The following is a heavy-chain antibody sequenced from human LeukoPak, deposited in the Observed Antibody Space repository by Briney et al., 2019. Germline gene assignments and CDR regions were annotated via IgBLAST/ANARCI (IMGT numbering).Heavy chain of an antibody. Sequence: SETLSLTCTVSGGSISDYYWSWIRQPPGKGLEWIGYISYSGNTNYNPSFKSRVTISVDTSNNQFSLELSSVTAADTAVYYCARYVWGSYPTFQDYWGQGTLVTVSS. D-gene: IGHD3-16*02. V-gene: IGHV4-59*01. CDR3: ARYVWGSYPTFQDY. CDR2: ISYSGNT. CDR1: GGSISDYY. J-gene: IGHJ4*02.